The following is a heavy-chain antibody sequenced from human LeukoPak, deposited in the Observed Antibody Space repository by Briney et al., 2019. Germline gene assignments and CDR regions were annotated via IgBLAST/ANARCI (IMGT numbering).Heavy chain of an antibody. Sequence: GGSLRLSCAASGFTFSYYNMNWVRQAPGKGLEWVSSISGSSSYIYSADSAKGRFTISRDNAKNSLYLQMNSLRAEDTAVYYCARGAYGDYPGYWGQGTLVTVSS. J-gene: IGHJ4*02. CDR2: ISGSSSYI. D-gene: IGHD4-17*01. CDR1: GFTFSYYN. CDR3: ARGAYGDYPGY. V-gene: IGHV3-21*01.